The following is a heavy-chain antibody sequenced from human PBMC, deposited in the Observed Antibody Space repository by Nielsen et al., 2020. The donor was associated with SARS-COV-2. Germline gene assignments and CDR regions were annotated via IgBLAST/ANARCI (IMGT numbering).Heavy chain of an antibody. CDR2: IYTSGST. CDR3: AGSRLGRAAYWYFDL. Sequence: SEILSLTCNVPGGSISSGSYYWSWIRQPAGKGLVWIGRIYTSGSTNYNPSLKSRVTISVDTSKNQFSLKLSSVTAADTAVYYCAGSRLGRAAYWYFDLWGRGTLVTVSS. CDR1: GGSISSGSYY. J-gene: IGHJ2*01. D-gene: IGHD6-25*01. V-gene: IGHV4-61*02.